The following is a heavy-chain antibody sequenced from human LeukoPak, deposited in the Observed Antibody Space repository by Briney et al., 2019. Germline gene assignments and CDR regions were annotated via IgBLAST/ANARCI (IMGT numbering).Heavy chain of an antibody. CDR1: GFTFSSHG. CDR3: ARSGRGYYDSLDH. Sequence: GRSLRLSCEASGFTFSSHGMYWVRQAPGKGLEWVALIWYDGSNKYYADSVKGRFTISRDNPNNTLYLQMNSLRAEDMAVYYCARSGRGYYDSLDHWGQGDLVTVSS. D-gene: IGHD3-22*01. V-gene: IGHV3-33*07. J-gene: IGHJ4*02. CDR2: IWYDGSNK.